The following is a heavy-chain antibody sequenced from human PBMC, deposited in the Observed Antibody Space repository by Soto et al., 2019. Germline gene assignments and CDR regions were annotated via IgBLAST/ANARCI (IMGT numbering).Heavy chain of an antibody. V-gene: IGHV2-5*02. CDR3: AHAPSVAGRNWYFDV. J-gene: IGHJ2*01. D-gene: IGHD6-19*01. CDR1: VFSVRTTGVG. Sequence: QITLKESGPTAVNPIQPRTMTCTLSVFSVRTTGVGVTWLRLHPGKALEWLALLYWDDSTLYSPSLRSRLTITSDTSKNQVVLTMTNVDPADTATYFRAHAPSVAGRNWYFDVWGRGTLVTVSS. CDR2: LYWDDST.